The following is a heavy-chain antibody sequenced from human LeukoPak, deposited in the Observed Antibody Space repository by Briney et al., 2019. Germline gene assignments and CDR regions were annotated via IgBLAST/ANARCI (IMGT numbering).Heavy chain of an antibody. V-gene: IGHV4-4*07. J-gene: IGHJ4*02. CDR3: ARNSGDY. CDR2: IYTSGNT. CDR1: GGSISDFY. D-gene: IGHD4-23*01. Sequence: SETLSLTCSVSGGSISDFYWSWIRQPAGKGLEWIARIYTSGNTNYNPSLKSRVTMSLDASKNQFSLKLSSVTAADTAVYYCARNSGDYWGLGTLVTASS.